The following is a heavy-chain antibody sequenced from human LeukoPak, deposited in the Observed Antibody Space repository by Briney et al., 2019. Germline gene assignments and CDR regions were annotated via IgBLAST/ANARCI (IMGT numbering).Heavy chain of an antibody. Sequence: PLETLSLTCAVYGGSFSGYYWSWIRQPPGKGLEWIGEINHSGSTNYNPSLKSRVTISVDTSKNQFSLKLSSVTAANTAVYYCARVLVRGVITMYNWFDPWGQGTLVTVSS. D-gene: IGHD3-10*01. CDR1: GGSFSGYY. CDR2: INHSGST. J-gene: IGHJ5*02. V-gene: IGHV4-34*01. CDR3: ARVLVRGVITMYNWFDP.